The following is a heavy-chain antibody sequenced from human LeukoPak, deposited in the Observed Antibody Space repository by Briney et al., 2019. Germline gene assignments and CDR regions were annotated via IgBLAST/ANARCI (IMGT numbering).Heavy chain of an antibody. J-gene: IGHJ4*02. CDR2: INPKSGGT. CDR1: GYTFTGYC. CDR3: ARDLRYYDSSGYYYVFAY. V-gene: IGHV1-2*02. Sequence: ASVKVSCKASGYTFTGYCMHWVRQAPGQGLEWMGWINPKSGGTNYAQKFQGRVTMTRDMSTSTVYMELSSLRSEDTAVYYCARDLRYYDSSGYYYVFAYWGQGTLVTVSS. D-gene: IGHD3-22*01.